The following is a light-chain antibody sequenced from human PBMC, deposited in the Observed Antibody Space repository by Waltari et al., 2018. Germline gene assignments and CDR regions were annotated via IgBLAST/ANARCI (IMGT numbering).Light chain of an antibody. Sequence: EIVLTQSPATLSSSPGDRATLSCRASHSVDTSLAWYQQKLGQAPRLLIYDVFYRATGIPARFSGRGSGTDFTLTISSLEPEDFALYFCQQRRDWPITFGQGTRLEIK. V-gene: IGKV3-11*01. J-gene: IGKJ5*01. CDR1: HSVDTS. CDR2: DVF. CDR3: QQRRDWPIT.